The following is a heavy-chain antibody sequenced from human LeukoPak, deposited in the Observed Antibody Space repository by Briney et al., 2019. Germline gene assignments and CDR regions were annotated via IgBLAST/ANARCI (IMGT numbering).Heavy chain of an antibody. CDR1: TVSISSYY. Sequence: PSETLSLTCTVSTVSISSYYWSWLRQPAGKGLEWSGRIYTSATTNYNPSLRSRATTSVDTAKTQFSLKLSSVTAADTDVYYCARGPLYSNDVDYWGQGTLVTVSS. V-gene: IGHV4-4*07. D-gene: IGHD4-11*01. CDR2: IYTSATT. CDR3: ARGPLYSNDVDY. J-gene: IGHJ4*02.